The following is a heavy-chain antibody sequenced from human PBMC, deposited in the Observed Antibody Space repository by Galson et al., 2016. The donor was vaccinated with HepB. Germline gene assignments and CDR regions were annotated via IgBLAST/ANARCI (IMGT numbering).Heavy chain of an antibody. CDR1: GGSFRSCV. CDR2: TNDGGSV. V-gene: IGHV4-34*01. J-gene: IGHJ5*01. Sequence: ETLSLTCTVNGGSFRSCVWSWIRQAPGKGLEWIGETNDGGSVNYNPSLKNRVIITLVKSRSHLSLTLSSVTAADTAIYYCARSHYSSGWYSGWFDSWGQGTLVTVSS. CDR3: ARSHYSSGWYSGWFDS. D-gene: IGHD6-19*01.